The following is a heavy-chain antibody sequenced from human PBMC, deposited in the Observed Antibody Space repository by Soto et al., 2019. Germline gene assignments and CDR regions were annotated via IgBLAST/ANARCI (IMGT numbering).Heavy chain of an antibody. D-gene: IGHD3-10*01. CDR3: ARDRDDYGSGNYYNRIDF. CDR1: GGILSTYA. CDR2: IIPIFGTP. J-gene: IGHJ4*02. V-gene: IGHV1-69*01. Sequence: QVQLVQSGAEVKKPGSSVKVSCKASGGILSTYAISWLRHAPGQGLEWMGGIIPIFGTPNYAQKFQGRVTITADESTSTGYMELSRLRSEDTAVYYCARDRDDYGSGNYYNRIDFWGQGTLVTVSS.